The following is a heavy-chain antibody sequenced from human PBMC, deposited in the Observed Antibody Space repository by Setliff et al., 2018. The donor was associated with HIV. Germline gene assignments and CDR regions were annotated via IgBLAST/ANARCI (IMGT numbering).Heavy chain of an antibody. CDR1: GGSLNNRNDY. D-gene: IGHD4-4*01. J-gene: IGHJ4*02. CDR2: INYSGNS. V-gene: IGHV4-39*07. Sequence: PSETLSLTCKVSGGSLNNRNDYWGWIRQPPGKGLEWIGSINYSGNSYYNPSLKSRVTISVDTSKNQFSLKLSSVTAADTAMYYCARDPTTGVDYWGQGTLVTVSS. CDR3: ARDPTTGVDY.